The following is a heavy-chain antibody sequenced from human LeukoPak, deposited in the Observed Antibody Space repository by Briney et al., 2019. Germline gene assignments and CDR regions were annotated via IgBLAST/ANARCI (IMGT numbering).Heavy chain of an antibody. V-gene: IGHV4-34*01. Sequence: SETPSLTCAVYGGSFSGYYWSWIREPPGKGLEWIGEINHSRSTNYNPSLKSRVTISVDTSKNQFSLKLSSVTAADTAVYYCARVFVDYITGTTNDAFDIWGQGTMVTVSS. CDR3: ARVFVDYITGTTNDAFDI. CDR1: GGSFSGYY. D-gene: IGHD1-7*01. CDR2: INHSRST. J-gene: IGHJ3*02.